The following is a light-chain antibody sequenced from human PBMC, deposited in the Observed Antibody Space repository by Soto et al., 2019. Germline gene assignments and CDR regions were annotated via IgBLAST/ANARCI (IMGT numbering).Light chain of an antibody. V-gene: IGKV3-20*01. Sequence: EIVLTQSPGTLSLSPGERATLSCRASQTIWRYFAWYQQKPRQAPRLLIHGVSSRAPGIPDRFSASESGTDFTLTISRLEPEDFAVYYCHQYGDAPWTFGQGTKVDIK. CDR1: QTIWRY. CDR2: GVS. J-gene: IGKJ1*01. CDR3: HQYGDAPWT.